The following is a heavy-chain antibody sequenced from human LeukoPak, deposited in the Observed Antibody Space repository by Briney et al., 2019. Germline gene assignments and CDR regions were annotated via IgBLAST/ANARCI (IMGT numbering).Heavy chain of an antibody. CDR1: GFTFSSYW. Sequence: PGGSLRLSCAASGFTFSSYWMHWVRQAPGKGLVWVSRINSDGSSTSYEDSVKGRFTISRDNAKNTLFLQMNSLRAEDTAVYYCARLERDYYDSSGYYLYWGQGTLVTVSS. D-gene: IGHD3-22*01. V-gene: IGHV3-74*01. J-gene: IGHJ4*02. CDR3: ARLERDYYDSSGYYLY. CDR2: INSDGSST.